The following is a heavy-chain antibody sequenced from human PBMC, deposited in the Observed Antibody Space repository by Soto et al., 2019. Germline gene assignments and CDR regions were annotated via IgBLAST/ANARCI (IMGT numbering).Heavy chain of an antibody. Sequence: TLSLTCTVSGASINSGDYYWSWIRQPPGKGLEWIGYIYYSGSIYHNPSLKSRVIISVDMPKNQFSLKLSSVTAADTAVYYCATVPTYYYDGSGYANAFDVWGQGTMVTVS. CDR1: GASINSGDYY. J-gene: IGHJ3*01. D-gene: IGHD3-22*01. CDR2: IYYSGSI. V-gene: IGHV4-30-4*01. CDR3: ATVPTYYYDGSGYANAFDV.